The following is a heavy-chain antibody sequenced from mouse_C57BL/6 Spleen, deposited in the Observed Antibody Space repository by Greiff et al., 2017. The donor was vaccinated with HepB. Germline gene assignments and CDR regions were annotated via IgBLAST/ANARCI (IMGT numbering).Heavy chain of an antibody. D-gene: IGHD2-2*01. J-gene: IGHJ2*01. Sequence: EVQLQQSGPELVKPGASVKISCKASGYSFTGYYMNWVKQSPEKSLEWIGEINPSTGGTTYNQKFKAKATVTVDKSSSTAYMQLKSLTSEDSSVYYCARSGLRRGSFDYWGQGTTLTVAS. CDR3: ARSGLRRGSFDY. CDR1: GYSFTGYY. V-gene: IGHV1-42*01. CDR2: INPSTGGT.